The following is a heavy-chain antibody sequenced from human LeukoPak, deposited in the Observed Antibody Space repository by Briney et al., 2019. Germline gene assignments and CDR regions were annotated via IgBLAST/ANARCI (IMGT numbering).Heavy chain of an antibody. D-gene: IGHD3-3*01. CDR3: ASFDYYMDV. J-gene: IGHJ6*03. V-gene: IGHV4-59*01. Sequence: PSETLSLTCTVSGGSISSYSWSWIRQPPGKGLEWIGNIDYSGSITYNPSLKSRVTISVDTSKNQFSLRLSSVAAADTAVYYCASFDYYMDVWGKGTTVTVSS. CDR1: GGSISSYS. CDR2: IDYSGSI.